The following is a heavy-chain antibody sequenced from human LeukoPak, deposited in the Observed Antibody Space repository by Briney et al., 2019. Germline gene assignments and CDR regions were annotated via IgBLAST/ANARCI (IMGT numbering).Heavy chain of an antibody. CDR3: ARDKPRGSYYGSIFDS. D-gene: IGHD1-26*01. CDR1: GFTFSSYW. Sequence: GGSLRLSCGASGFTFSSYWMSGVRQAPGKGLEWVANIRDDGGEIYYVDSVKGRFTISRDNAKSSLFLQMNSLRAEDAAVYYCARDKPRGSYYGSIFDSWGQGTLVTVSS. V-gene: IGHV3-7*01. J-gene: IGHJ4*02. CDR2: IRDDGGEI.